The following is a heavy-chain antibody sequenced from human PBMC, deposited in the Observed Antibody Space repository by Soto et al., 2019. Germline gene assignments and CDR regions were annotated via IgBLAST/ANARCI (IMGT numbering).Heavy chain of an antibody. Sequence: GSLRLSCAASGFTFSSYWMSWVRQAPGKGLEWVANIKQDGSEKYYVDSVKGRFTISRDNTKNSLYLQMNSLRAEDTAVYYCARLLPYYDYIWGSYRPFDYWGQGTLVTVSS. D-gene: IGHD3-16*02. CDR3: ARLLPYYDYIWGSYRPFDY. V-gene: IGHV3-7*01. CDR1: GFTFSSYW. CDR2: IKQDGSEK. J-gene: IGHJ4*02.